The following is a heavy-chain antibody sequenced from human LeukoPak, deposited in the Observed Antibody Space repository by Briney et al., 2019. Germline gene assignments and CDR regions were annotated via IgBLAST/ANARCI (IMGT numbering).Heavy chain of an antibody. CDR1: GFTFSSYA. V-gene: IGHV3-30-3*01. CDR3: ARVMGDY. D-gene: IGHD3-16*01. CDR2: ISYDGSNK. J-gene: IGHJ4*02. Sequence: GESLRLSCAASGFTFSSYAMHWVRQAPGKGLEWVAVISYDGSNKYYAHSVKGRYTISRDNSKNTLYLQMNSLRAEDTAVYYCARVMGDYWGQGTLVTVSS.